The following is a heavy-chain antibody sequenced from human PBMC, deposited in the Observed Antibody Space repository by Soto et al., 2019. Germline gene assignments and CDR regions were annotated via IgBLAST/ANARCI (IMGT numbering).Heavy chain of an antibody. CDR3: ARAWGVRGKTVDY. V-gene: IGHV4-31*03. D-gene: IGHD3-10*01. Sequence: QVQLQESGPGLVKPSQTLSLTCTVSGGSISSGGYYWSWIRQHPGKGLEWIGYIYYSGSTYYNPSLKSRVTMSVDTSKNQFSLKLSSVTAADTAVYYCARAWGVRGKTVDYWGQGTLVTVSS. CDR2: IYYSGST. CDR1: GGSISSGGYY. J-gene: IGHJ4*02.